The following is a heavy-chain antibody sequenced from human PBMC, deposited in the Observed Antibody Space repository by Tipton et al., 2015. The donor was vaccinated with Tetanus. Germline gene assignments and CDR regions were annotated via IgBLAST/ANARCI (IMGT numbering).Heavy chain of an antibody. CDR1: GGSVRSGDYY. Sequence: TLSLTCTVSGGSVRSGDYYWTWIRHLPGKGLEWIGYIYHTGAAHYNPSLKSRVTLSVDMSKNQFFLKMVSMTAADTAVYFCARDFGSNHNWFDPWGQGTPVTVSS. J-gene: IGHJ5*02. CDR3: ARDFGSNHNWFDP. D-gene: IGHD6-13*01. V-gene: IGHV4-31*03. CDR2: IYHTGAA.